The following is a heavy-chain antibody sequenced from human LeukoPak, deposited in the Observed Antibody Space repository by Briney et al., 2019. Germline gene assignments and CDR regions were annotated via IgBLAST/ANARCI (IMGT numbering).Heavy chain of an antibody. D-gene: IGHD2-15*01. V-gene: IGHV3-21*01. CDR2: ISSSSSYI. Sequence: GGSLRLSCAASGFTFSSYWMTWVRQAPGKGLEWVSSISSSSSYIYYADSVKGRFTISRDNAKNSLYLQMNSLRAEDTAVYYCARLGYCSGGSCYGMDVWGQGTTVTVSS. J-gene: IGHJ6*02. CDR3: ARLGYCSGGSCYGMDV. CDR1: GFTFSSYW.